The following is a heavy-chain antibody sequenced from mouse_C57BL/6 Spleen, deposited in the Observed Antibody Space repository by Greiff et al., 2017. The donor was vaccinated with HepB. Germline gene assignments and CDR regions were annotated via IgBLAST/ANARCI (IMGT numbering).Heavy chain of an antibody. Sequence: VQLQQSGPELVKPGASVKISCKASGYSFTDYNMNWVKQSNGKSLEWIGLINPNYGTTSYNQKFKGKATLTVDQSSSTAYMQLNSLTSEDSAVYYCARGGTVVAKRYAMDYWGQGTSVTVSS. CDR2: INPNYGTT. D-gene: IGHD1-1*01. V-gene: IGHV1-39*01. CDR3: ARGGTVVAKRYAMDY. J-gene: IGHJ4*01. CDR1: GYSFTDYN.